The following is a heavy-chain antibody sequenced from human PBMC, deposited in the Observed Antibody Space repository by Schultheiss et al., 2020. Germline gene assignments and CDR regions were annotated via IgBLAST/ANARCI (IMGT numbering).Heavy chain of an antibody. Sequence: SETLSLTCTVSGGSISSYYWSWIRQPPGKGLEWIGYIYYSGSTNYNPSLKSRVTISVDTSKNQFSLKLKSVTTADTAVYYCAGSTTPHNQYGMHVWGQGTTGNVYS. J-gene: IGHJ6*02. D-gene: IGHD2/OR15-2a*01. CDR2: IYYSGST. CDR1: GGSISSYY. V-gene: IGHV4-59*01. CDR3: AGSTTPHNQYGMHV.